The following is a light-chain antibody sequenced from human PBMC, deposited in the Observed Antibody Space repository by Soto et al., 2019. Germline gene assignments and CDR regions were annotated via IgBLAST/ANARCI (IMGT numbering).Light chain of an antibody. CDR2: GNN. CDR3: QSYDSSLSGVV. J-gene: IGLJ2*01. V-gene: IGLV1-40*01. Sequence: QSVLTQPPSASGTPGQRVTISCSGGSSNIGTNHVYWYQHLPGTAPKLLIYGNNNRPSGVPDRISGSKSGTSASLAITGLQAEDEAHYYCQSYDSSLSGVVFGGGTKLTVL. CDR1: SSNIGTNH.